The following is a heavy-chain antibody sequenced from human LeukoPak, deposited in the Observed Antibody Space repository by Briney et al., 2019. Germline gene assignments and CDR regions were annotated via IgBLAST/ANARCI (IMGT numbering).Heavy chain of an antibody. CDR1: GFTFNTYS. CDR2: VKSGNYDI. V-gene: IGHV3-48*01. Sequence: KAGGSLRLSCAASGFTFNTYSMNWVRQAPGKGLEWLSYVKSGNYDIQYADSVTGRFTVSRDSATNSLYLQMNDLKAEDTAVYYCARDPDSYFDYWGQGTLVTVSS. CDR3: ARDPDSYFDY. J-gene: IGHJ4*02.